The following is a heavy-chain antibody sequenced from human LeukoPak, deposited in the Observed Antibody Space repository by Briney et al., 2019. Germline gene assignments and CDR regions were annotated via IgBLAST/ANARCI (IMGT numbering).Heavy chain of an antibody. J-gene: IGHJ6*03. Sequence: GASVKVSCKASGGTFSSYAISWVRQAPGQGLEWMGWISTYNGNTNYAQKLQGRVTMTTDTSTSIAYMELRSLRSDDTAVYYCAREGSPFYYYYMDVWGKGTTATVSS. CDR1: GGTFSSYA. CDR3: AREGSPFYYYYMDV. V-gene: IGHV1-18*01. CDR2: ISTYNGNT. D-gene: IGHD2-15*01.